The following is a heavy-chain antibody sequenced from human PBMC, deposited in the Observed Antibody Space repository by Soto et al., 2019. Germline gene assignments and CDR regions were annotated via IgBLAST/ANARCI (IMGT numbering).Heavy chain of an antibody. Sequence: SETLSLTCTVSGGSVSSSSYSWGWIRHSPGKGLEWIGTIYSSENTYYNPSLLSRVTISVDTSKNEFSLRLGSVTAADTAVYYCARGGDGYNVFDYWGQGTLVTVSS. CDR1: GGSVSSSSYS. CDR3: ARGGDGYNVFDY. J-gene: IGHJ4*02. V-gene: IGHV4-39*07. D-gene: IGHD3-16*01. CDR2: IYSSENT.